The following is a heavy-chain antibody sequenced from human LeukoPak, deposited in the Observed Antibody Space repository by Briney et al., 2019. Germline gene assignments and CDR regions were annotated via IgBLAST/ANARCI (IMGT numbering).Heavy chain of an antibody. CDR2: ISGSGGST. Sequence: GGSLRLSCAASGFTFSSYAMSWVRQAPGKGLGWVSAISGSGGSTYYADSVKGRFTISRDNSKNTMYLHRNSLRAEDTALYFCARDERSIQFNFWGQGTLVTVSS. J-gene: IGHJ4*02. V-gene: IGHV3-23*01. CDR3: ARDERSIQFNF. CDR1: GFTFSSYA. D-gene: IGHD5-24*01.